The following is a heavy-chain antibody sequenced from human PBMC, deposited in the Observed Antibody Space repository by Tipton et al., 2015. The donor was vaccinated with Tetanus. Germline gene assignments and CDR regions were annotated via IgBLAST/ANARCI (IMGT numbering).Heavy chain of an antibody. CDR2: IDPSDSYT. CDR3: ARRGVDRPDWVESINWYFDL. V-gene: IGHV5-10-1*01. CDR1: GYSFTSYW. Sequence: VQLVQSGAEVKKPGESLRISCKGSGYSFTSYWISWVRQMPGKGLEWMGRIDPSDSYTNYSPSFQGHVTISADKSISTAYLQWSSLKASDPAMYYCARRGVDRPDWVESINWYFDLWGRGTLVTVSS. J-gene: IGHJ2*01. D-gene: IGHD5-24*01.